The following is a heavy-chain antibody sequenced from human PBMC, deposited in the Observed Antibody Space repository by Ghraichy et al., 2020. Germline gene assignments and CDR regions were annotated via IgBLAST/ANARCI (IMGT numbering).Heavy chain of an antibody. J-gene: IGHJ4*02. D-gene: IGHD5-12*01. CDR1: GFTVSSNY. CDR2: IYSGGST. Sequence: GGSLRLSCAASGFTVSSNYMSWVRQAPGKGLEWVSVIYSGGSTYYADSVKGRFTISRDNSKNTLYLQMNSLRAEDTAVYYCTRSTVYSGYDWFDYWGQGTLVTVSS. V-gene: IGHV3-53*01. CDR3: TRSTVYSGYDWFDY.